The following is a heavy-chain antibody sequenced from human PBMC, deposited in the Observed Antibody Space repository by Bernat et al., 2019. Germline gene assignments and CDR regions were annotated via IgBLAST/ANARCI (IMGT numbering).Heavy chain of an antibody. V-gene: IGHV2-70*15. CDR1: GFSLSTSGMC. CDR2: IDWDDDK. Sequence: QVTLRESGPALVKPTQTLTLTCTFSGFSLSTSGMCVSWIRQPPGKALEWLARIDWDDDKYYSTSLKTRLTISKDTSKNQVVLTMTNMDPVDTATYYCAHSPPSFSSNYGWFDPWGQGTLVTVSS. J-gene: IGHJ5*02. D-gene: IGHD4-11*01. CDR3: AHSPPSFSSNYGWFDP.